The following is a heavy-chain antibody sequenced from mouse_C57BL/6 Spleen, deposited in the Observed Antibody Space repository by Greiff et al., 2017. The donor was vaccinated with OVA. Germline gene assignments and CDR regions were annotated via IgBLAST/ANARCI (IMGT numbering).Heavy chain of an antibody. D-gene: IGHD2-1*01. Sequence: VQLQQSGPELVKPGASVKISCKASGYTFTDYYMNWVKQSHGKSLEWIGDINPNNGGTSYNQKFKGKATLTVDKSSSTAYMELRSLTSEDSAVYYCARGGGYYPYYFDYWGQGTTLTVSS. CDR2: INPNNGGT. CDR3: ARGGGYYPYYFDY. V-gene: IGHV1-26*01. J-gene: IGHJ2*01. CDR1: GYTFTDYY.